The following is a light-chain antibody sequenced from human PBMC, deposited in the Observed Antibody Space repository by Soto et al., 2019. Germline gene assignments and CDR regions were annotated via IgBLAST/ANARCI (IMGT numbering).Light chain of an antibody. CDR1: QSVSVN. J-gene: IGKJ4*01. CDR3: QERNRWPRGT. CDR2: SAS. V-gene: IGKV3-11*01. Sequence: EVVLTQSPATLSLSPGESATLSCRASQSVSVNFAWYQQKPGQAPRPLIYSASDRAPGIPARFSGRESGTYFPLTISSLEPEDFAVYYCQERNRWPRGTFGGGTKVEIK.